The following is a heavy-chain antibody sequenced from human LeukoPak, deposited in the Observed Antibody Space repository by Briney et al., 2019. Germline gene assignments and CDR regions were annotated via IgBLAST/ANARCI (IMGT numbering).Heavy chain of an antibody. J-gene: IGHJ4*02. CDR3: AKSRNYGSGSYLDY. CDR1: GLTFYDYA. V-gene: IGHV3-43*02. Sequence: GGSLRLSCAASGLTFYDYAMHWVRQPPGKGLEWVSLITGDGGFTCHADSVKGRFTISRDNSKNSLYLQMNSLRTEDTSLYYCAKSRNYGSGSYLDYWGPGTLVTVSS. CDR2: ITGDGGFT. D-gene: IGHD3-10*01.